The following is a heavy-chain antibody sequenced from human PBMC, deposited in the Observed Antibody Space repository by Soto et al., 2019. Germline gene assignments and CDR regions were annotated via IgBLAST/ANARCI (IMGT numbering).Heavy chain of an antibody. J-gene: IGHJ4*02. CDR1: GGSFSGYY. Sequence: PSETLSLTCAVYGGSFSGYYWSWIRQPPGKGLEWIGEINHSGSTDYNPSLKSRVTISVDTSKNQFSLKLSSVTAADTAVYYCARARRGPYYYDSSGYFDYWGQGTLLTVSS. CDR3: ARARRGPYYYDSSGYFDY. D-gene: IGHD3-22*01. CDR2: INHSGST. V-gene: IGHV4-34*01.